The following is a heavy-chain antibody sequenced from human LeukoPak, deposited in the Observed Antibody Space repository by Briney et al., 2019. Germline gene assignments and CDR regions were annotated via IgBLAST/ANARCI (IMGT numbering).Heavy chain of an antibody. J-gene: IGHJ4*02. Sequence: GRSLRLSCAASGFTFSSYGMHWVRQAPGKGLEWVAVISYDGSNKYYADSVKGRFTISRDNSKNTLYLQMNSLRAEDTAVYYCAKYLLWFGEFSPFDYWGQGTLVTVSS. CDR1: GFTFSSYG. CDR2: ISYDGSNK. D-gene: IGHD3-10*01. V-gene: IGHV3-30*18. CDR3: AKYLLWFGEFSPFDY.